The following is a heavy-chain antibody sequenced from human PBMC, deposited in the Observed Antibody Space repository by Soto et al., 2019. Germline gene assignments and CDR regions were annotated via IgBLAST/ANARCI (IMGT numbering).Heavy chain of an antibody. D-gene: IGHD2-2*01. CDR3: ATNLGYCSSTSCYSLRGYYYYGMDV. J-gene: IGHJ6*02. Sequence: SVKVSCKASGGTFSSYAISWVRQAPGQGLEWMGGIIPIFGTANYAQKFQGRVTITADESTGTAYMELSSLRSEDTAVYYCATNLGYCSSTSCYSLRGYYYYGMDVWGQGTTVTVSS. V-gene: IGHV1-69*13. CDR2: IIPIFGTA. CDR1: GGTFSSYA.